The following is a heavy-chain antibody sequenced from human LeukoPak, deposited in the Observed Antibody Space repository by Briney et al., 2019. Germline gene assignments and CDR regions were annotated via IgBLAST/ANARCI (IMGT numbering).Heavy chain of an antibody. J-gene: IGHJ4*02. Sequence: PGGPLRLSCTASTFTFSDDYMGWIRQAPGKGPEWVSSISPGSSYKFCADSVEGRFTISRDDAKNSVYLQMNNLRVDDTAVYYCATERLGIFEFWGQGSLVTVSS. D-gene: IGHD3-3*01. CDR2: ISPGSSYK. CDR1: TFTFSDDY. V-gene: IGHV3-11*05. CDR3: ATERLGIFEF.